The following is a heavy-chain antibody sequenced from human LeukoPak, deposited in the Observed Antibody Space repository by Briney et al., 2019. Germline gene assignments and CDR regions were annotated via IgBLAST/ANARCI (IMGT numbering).Heavy chain of an antibody. CDR1: GGSISSSSYY. CDR3: ATEWLRYFDY. D-gene: IGHD3-3*01. Sequence: SETLSLTCTVSGGSISSSSYYWGWIRQPPGKGLEWIGSIYYSGSTYYNPSLKSRVTISVDTSKNRFSLKLSSVTAADTAVYYCATEWLRYFDYWGQGTLVTVSS. J-gene: IGHJ4*02. CDR2: IYYSGST. V-gene: IGHV4-39*01.